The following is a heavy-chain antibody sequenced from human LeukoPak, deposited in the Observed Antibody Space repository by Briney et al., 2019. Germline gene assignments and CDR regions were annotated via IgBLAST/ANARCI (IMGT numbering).Heavy chain of an antibody. V-gene: IGHV3-23*01. CDR1: GFTFTNYA. Sequence: GGSLRLSCAASGFTFTNYAMYSMYWVRQAPGKGLEWVSGIVRSGGSTYYADSVKRRFTISRDNSKNTLYLQMNSLRAEDTAVYYCTKLVGASPLDYWGQGTLVTVSS. CDR2: IVRSGGST. D-gene: IGHD1-26*01. J-gene: IGHJ4*02. CDR3: TKLVGASPLDY.